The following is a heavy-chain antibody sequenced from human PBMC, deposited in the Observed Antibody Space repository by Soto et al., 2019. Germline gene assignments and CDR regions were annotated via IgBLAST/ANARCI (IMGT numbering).Heavy chain of an antibody. J-gene: IGHJ2*01. CDR2: INDRGSI. Sequence: QVQLQQWGAGPLRPLEPLSLTCGVSGGSFSGYYWAWIRQAPGKGLEWIGEINDRGSINYHPSLKSRVGISVDTSKNHYSLKLRSVTAADTAVYYCARESHDILTGPPWVWYFDLWGRGTLVTVSS. CDR1: GGSFSGYY. D-gene: IGHD3-9*01. V-gene: IGHV4-34*01. CDR3: ARESHDILTGPPWVWYFDL.